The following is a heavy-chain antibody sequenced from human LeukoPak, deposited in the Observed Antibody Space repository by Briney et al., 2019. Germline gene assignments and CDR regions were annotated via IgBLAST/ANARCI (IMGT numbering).Heavy chain of an antibody. D-gene: IGHD5-24*01. V-gene: IGHV3-7*01. Sequence: GGSLRLSCVGSGFSFRSHWVNWVRQSPGKGLEWVANIKPDGSDKYYVDSARGRFTVSRDNARNSAFLQMNSLRAEDTAIYYCATISAQTFDIWGQGTLVSVSS. CDR3: ATISAQTFDI. J-gene: IGHJ3*02. CDR1: GFSFRSHW. CDR2: IKPDGSDK.